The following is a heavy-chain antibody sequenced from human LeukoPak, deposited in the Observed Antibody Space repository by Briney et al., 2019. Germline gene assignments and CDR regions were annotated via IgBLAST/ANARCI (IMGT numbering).Heavy chain of an antibody. CDR3: ARDNYWGRKAEFDY. CDR1: GGTFSSYA. J-gene: IGHJ4*02. CDR2: IIPIFGTA. D-gene: IGHD7-27*01. V-gene: IGHV1-69*05. Sequence: SVKVSCKASGGTFSSYAISWVRQAPGQGLEWMGGIIPIFGTANYAQKFQGRVTMTTDTSTSTAYMELRSLRSDDTAVYYCARDNYWGRKAEFDYWGQGTLVTVSS.